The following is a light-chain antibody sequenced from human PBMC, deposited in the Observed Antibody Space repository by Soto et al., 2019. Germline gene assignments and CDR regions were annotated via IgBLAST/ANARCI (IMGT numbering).Light chain of an antibody. CDR2: TVT. CDR3: CSYAGSSSYG. J-gene: IGLJ1*01. CDR1: SSDIGGYNY. V-gene: IGLV2-11*01. Sequence: QSVLTQPRSVSGSPGQSVTISCTGTSSDIGGYNYFSWYQQHPGKAPKLMIYTVTKRPSGVPDRFSGSKSDNTASLTISGLQADDEADYYCCSYAGSSSYGFGTGTKVTVL.